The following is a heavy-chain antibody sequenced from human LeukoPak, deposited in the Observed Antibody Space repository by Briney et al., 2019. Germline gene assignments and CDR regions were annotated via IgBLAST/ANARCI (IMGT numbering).Heavy chain of an antibody. D-gene: IGHD2-2*01. CDR2: FDPEDGET. CDR1: GYTFTSYG. V-gene: IGHV1-24*01. J-gene: IGHJ6*02. Sequence: GASVKVSCKASGYTFTSYGISWVRQAPGQGLEWMGGFDPEDGETIYAQKFQGRVTMTEDTSTDTAYMELSSLRSEDTAVYYCATDRVCSSTSCLHYYYYGMDVWGQGTTVTVSS. CDR3: ATDRVCSSTSCLHYYYYGMDV.